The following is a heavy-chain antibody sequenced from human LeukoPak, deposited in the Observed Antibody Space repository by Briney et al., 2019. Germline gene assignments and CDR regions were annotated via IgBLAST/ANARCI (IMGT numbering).Heavy chain of an antibody. D-gene: IGHD6-19*01. J-gene: IGHJ4*02. CDR1: GGSIRSYY. Sequence: KPSETLSLTCTVSGGSIRSYYWSWIRQPPGKGREWIGYMYNSGMTNYNTSLRSRVTISVDTSKNQFSLRLRYVTAADTAVYYCARHGDSSRGWYFDYWGQGTLVTVSS. V-gene: IGHV4-59*08. CDR3: ARHGDSSRGWYFDY. CDR2: MYNSGMT.